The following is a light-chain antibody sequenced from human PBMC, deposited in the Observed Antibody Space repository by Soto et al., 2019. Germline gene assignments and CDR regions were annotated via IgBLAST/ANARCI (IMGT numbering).Light chain of an antibody. V-gene: IGKV1-5*03. CDR3: QHYNSYSEA. CDR2: GAS. Sequence: DILMTQSPSTLSASVGDRLTITCRASQTVTNRLAWYQQRPGTAPKLLIFGASNLKSGVPSRFSASGSGTEFILAISSLQSDDFATYYCQHYNSYSEAFGQGTKVDIK. J-gene: IGKJ1*01. CDR1: QTVTNR.